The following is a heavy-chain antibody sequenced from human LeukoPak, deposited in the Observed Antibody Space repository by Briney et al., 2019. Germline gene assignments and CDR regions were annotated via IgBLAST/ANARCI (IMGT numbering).Heavy chain of an antibody. CDR3: ARDIGFMYYFDY. D-gene: IGHD3-16*01. Sequence: SETLSLTCTVSGGSISSYYWSWIRQPPGKGLEWIGYIYYSGSTNYNPSLKSRVTISVDTSKNQFSLKLSSVTAADTAVYYCARDIGFMYYFDYWGQGTLVTVSS. CDR2: IYYSGST. CDR1: GGSISSYY. V-gene: IGHV4-59*01. J-gene: IGHJ4*02.